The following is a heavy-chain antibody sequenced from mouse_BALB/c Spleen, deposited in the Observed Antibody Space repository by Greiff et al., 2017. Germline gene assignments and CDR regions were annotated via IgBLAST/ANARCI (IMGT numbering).Heavy chain of an antibody. D-gene: IGHD1-2*01. J-gene: IGHJ1*01. CDR1: GFTFTDYY. CDR2: IRNKANGYTT. V-gene: IGHV7-3*02. CDR3: ARVHYCGPYWYFDV. Sequence: EVKLVESGGGLVQPGGSLRLSCATSGFTFTDYYMSWVRQPPGKALEWLGFIRNKANGYTTEYSASVKGRFTISRDNSQSILYLQMNTLRAEDSATYYCARVHYCGPYWYFDVWGAGTTVTVSS.